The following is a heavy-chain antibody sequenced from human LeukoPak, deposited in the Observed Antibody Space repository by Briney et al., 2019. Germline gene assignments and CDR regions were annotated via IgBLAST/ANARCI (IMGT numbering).Heavy chain of an antibody. CDR1: GGSISSYY. CDR2: IYYSGTT. D-gene: IGHD1-26*01. J-gene: IGHJ4*02. Sequence: SSETLSLTCTVSGGSISSYYWSWIRQPPGKGLEWIGYIYYSGTTNYNPSPRSRVTISVDTSKNQFSLKLSSVTAADTAVYFCARQVGATFDYWGQGALVTVSS. V-gene: IGHV4-59*08. CDR3: ARQVGATFDY.